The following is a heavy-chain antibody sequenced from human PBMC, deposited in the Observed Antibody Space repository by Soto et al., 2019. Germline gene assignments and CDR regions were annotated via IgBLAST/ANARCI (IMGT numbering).Heavy chain of an antibody. CDR2: INTDGSST. CDR1: GVPFSSYW. Sequence: GGSLRLSCAASGVPFSSYWLHWVRQAPGKGLVWVSNINTDGSSTSYADSVKGRFTISRDNAKNTLYLQMNSLRAEDTAVYYCARGNDYWGQGTLVTVSS. J-gene: IGHJ4*02. CDR3: ARGNDY. V-gene: IGHV3-74*01. D-gene: IGHD1-1*01.